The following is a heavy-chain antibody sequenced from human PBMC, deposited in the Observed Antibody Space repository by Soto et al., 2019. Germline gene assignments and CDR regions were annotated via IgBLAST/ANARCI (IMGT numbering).Heavy chain of an antibody. CDR3: ARGHYGRDY. CDR2: IKPDGSDK. V-gene: IGHV3-7*01. Sequence: GGSLRLSCAASEFTFSQHWMSWVRQAPGKGLEWVADIKPDGSDKYYVDSVKGRFTISRDNARHSVYLQMNSLRAEDTAMYYCARGHYGRDYWGQGTXVTVSS. D-gene: IGHD4-17*01. CDR1: EFTFSQHW. J-gene: IGHJ4*02.